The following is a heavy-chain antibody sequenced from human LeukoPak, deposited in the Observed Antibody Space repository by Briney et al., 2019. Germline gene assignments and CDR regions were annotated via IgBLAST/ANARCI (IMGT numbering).Heavy chain of an antibody. Sequence: GGSRRLSCGASGFTFSSYAMSWARQAPGKGLEWVSSISGGGDNTYYADSVKGRFTISRDNSKNTLYLQMNSLRAEDTAVYYCARASYCSNGVCYLVEYWGQGTLVTVSS. CDR2: ISGGGDNT. J-gene: IGHJ4*02. CDR1: GFTFSSYA. V-gene: IGHV3-23*01. D-gene: IGHD2-8*01. CDR3: ARASYCSNGVCYLVEY.